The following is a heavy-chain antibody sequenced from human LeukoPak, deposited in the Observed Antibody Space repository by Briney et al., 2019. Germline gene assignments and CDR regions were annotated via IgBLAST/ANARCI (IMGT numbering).Heavy chain of an antibody. CDR1: GYTFTGYY. Sequence: SVKVSCKASGYTFTGYYMHWVRQAPGQGLEWMGGIIPIFGTANYAQKFQGRVTITADESTSTAYMELSSLRSEDTAVYYCARDRVLLWFGDLRGFDPWGQGTLVTVSS. V-gene: IGHV1-69*13. CDR2: IIPIFGTA. CDR3: ARDRVLLWFGDLRGFDP. J-gene: IGHJ5*02. D-gene: IGHD3-10*01.